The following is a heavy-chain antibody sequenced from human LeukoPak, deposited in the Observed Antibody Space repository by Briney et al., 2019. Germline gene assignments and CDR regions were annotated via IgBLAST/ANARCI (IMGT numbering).Heavy chain of an antibody. D-gene: IGHD1-26*01. CDR1: AYSISNGYY. J-gene: IGHJ4*02. Sequence: SETLSLTCAVSAYSISNGYYWGWIRQPPGKGLEWIGSVFHSGSTFYSPSLKSRVTMSVDTSKNQFSLNLSSVTAADTALYYYARLVGARSQADHWGQGTLVTVSS. CDR2: VFHSGST. CDR3: ARLVGARSQADH. V-gene: IGHV4-38-2*01.